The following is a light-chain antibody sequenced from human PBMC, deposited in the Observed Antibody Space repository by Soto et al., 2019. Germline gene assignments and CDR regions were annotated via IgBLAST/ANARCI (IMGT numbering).Light chain of an antibody. Sequence: EIVLTQSPATLSLSPGERATLSCRASQSVSSYLAWYQQKPGQPPRLLIYDASNRATGIPARFSGSGSGTDFTLTTSSLEPEDFAVYYCQQRSIWPWTFGQGTKVEIK. V-gene: IGKV3-11*01. CDR3: QQRSIWPWT. J-gene: IGKJ1*01. CDR1: QSVSSY. CDR2: DAS.